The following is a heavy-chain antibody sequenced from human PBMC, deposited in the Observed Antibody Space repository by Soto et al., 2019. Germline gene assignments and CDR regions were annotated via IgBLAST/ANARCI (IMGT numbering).Heavy chain of an antibody. CDR1: GGSISSGGYY. CDR2: IYYSGST. CDR3: ARTSLWFGEYYYYYMDV. V-gene: IGHV4-31*03. J-gene: IGHJ6*03. D-gene: IGHD3-10*01. Sequence: PSETLSLTCTVSGGSISSGGYYWSWIRHHPGKGLEWIGYIYYSGSTYYNPSLKSRVTISVDTSKNQFSLKLSSVTAADTAVYYCARTSLWFGEYYYYYMDVWGKGTTVTVSS.